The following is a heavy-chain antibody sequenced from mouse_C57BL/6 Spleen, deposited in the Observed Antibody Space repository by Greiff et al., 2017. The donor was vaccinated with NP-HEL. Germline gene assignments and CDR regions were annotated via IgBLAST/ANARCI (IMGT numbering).Heavy chain of an antibody. CDR1: GYSFTGYY. Sequence: EVQLQQSGPELVKPGASVKISCKASGYSFTGYYMNWVKQSPEKSLEWIGEINPSTGGTTYNQKFKAKATLTVDKSSSTAYMQLKSLTSEDSAVYYCAEGYGSSYDYWGQGTTLTVSS. V-gene: IGHV1-42*01. J-gene: IGHJ2*01. CDR2: INPSTGGT. CDR3: AEGYGSSYDY. D-gene: IGHD1-1*01.